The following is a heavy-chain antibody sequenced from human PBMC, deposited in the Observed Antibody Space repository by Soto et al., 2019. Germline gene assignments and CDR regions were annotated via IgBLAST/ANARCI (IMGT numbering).Heavy chain of an antibody. V-gene: IGHV1-3*01. CDR2: INAGNGNT. CDR3: ARVYCSGGGCYSIDY. D-gene: IGHD2-15*01. CDR1: GYTFTSYA. Sequence: ASVKVSCKASGYTFTSYAMHWVRQAPGQRLEWMGWINAGNGNTKYSQKFQGRVTITRDTSASTAYMELSSLRSEDTAVYYCARVYCSGGGCYSIDYWGQGTLVTVSS. J-gene: IGHJ4*02.